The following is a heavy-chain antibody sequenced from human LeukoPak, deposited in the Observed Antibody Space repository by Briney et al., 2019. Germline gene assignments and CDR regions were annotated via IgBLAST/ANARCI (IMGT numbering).Heavy chain of an antibody. CDR2: IEQDGSEK. D-gene: IGHD3-22*01. V-gene: IGHV3-7*01. CDR3: ARDLLVGGSGYHY. Sequence: GGSLRLSCAASGFTFSNYWMSWVRQAPGKGLEWVANIEQDGSEKYYVDSVKGRFTISRENAKNSLYLQMNSLRAEDTAVYYCARDLLVGGSGYHYWGQGTLVTVSS. J-gene: IGHJ4*02. CDR1: GFTFSNYW.